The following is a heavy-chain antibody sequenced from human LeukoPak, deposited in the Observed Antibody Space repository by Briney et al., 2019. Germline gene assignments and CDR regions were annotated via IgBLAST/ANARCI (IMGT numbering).Heavy chain of an antibody. J-gene: IGHJ3*02. CDR1: GGSINSYY. D-gene: IGHD2-15*01. V-gene: IGHV4-59*08. CDR2: IYYSGST. CDR3: VRHLSAGRPAFDI. Sequence: SETLSLTCTVSGGSINSYYWSWIRQPPGKGLEWIGYIYYSGSTNYNPSLKSRVTISVDTSNNKFSLKLTSLTAADAAVYYCVRHLSAGRPAFDIWGQGTMVTVSS.